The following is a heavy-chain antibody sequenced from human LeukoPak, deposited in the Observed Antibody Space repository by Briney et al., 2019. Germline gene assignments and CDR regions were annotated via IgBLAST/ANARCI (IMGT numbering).Heavy chain of an antibody. Sequence: SETLSLTCAVSGGSISSSSYYWGWIRQPPGKGLEWIGSIYYNGSTYYNPSLKSRVTISLDTSKNQFSLKLGSVTVADTAVYYCAREVIAAHNWFDPWGQGTLVTVSS. CDR3: AREVIAAHNWFDP. CDR2: IYYNGST. V-gene: IGHV4-39*07. CDR1: GGSISSSSYY. J-gene: IGHJ5*02. D-gene: IGHD6-6*01.